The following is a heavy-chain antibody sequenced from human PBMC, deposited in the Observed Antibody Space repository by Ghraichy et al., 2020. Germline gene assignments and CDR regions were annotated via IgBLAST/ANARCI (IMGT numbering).Heavy chain of an antibody. V-gene: IGHV1-8*01. Sequence: ASVKVSCKASGYTFTNYDINWVRQATGQGLEWLGWINPNSGNTGYAQKFQGRVTMTRDTSISTAYMELSSLRSEDTAIYYCARMNFLTRANINWFDPWGQGTLVTVSS. J-gene: IGHJ5*02. D-gene: IGHD3/OR15-3a*01. CDR1: GYTFTNYD. CDR2: INPNSGNT. CDR3: ARMNFLTRANINWFDP.